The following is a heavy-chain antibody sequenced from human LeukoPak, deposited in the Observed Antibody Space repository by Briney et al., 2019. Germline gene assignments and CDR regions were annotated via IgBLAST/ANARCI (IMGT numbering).Heavy chain of an antibody. CDR3: AKDIRRRDGYDFDY. Sequence: GGSLRLSCAASGFTFSSYAMSWVRQAPGKGLEWVSGISWNSGSIGYADSVKGRFTISRDNAKNSLCLQMNSLRAEDTALYYCAKDIRRRDGYDFDYWGQGTLVTVSS. D-gene: IGHD5-24*01. J-gene: IGHJ4*02. CDR2: ISWNSGSI. CDR1: GFTFSSYA. V-gene: IGHV3-9*01.